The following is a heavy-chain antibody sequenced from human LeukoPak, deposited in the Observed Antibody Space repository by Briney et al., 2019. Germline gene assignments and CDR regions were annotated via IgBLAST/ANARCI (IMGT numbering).Heavy chain of an antibody. CDR3: ARGVWAPFDY. Sequence: GGFLRLSCAASGFSLSNYWMNWVRQAPGKGLEWVANIKQDGSEKNYVDSVKGRFTISRDNAKNSLILQMNSLRDEDTAVYYCARGVWAPFDYWGQGTLVTVSS. D-gene: IGHD7-27*01. CDR2: IKQDGSEK. CDR1: GFSLSNYW. V-gene: IGHV3-7*01. J-gene: IGHJ4*02.